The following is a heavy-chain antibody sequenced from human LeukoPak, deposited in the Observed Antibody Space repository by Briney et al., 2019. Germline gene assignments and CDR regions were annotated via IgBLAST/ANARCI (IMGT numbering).Heavy chain of an antibody. CDR3: ARDHRGLRYFDWYYNWFDP. D-gene: IGHD3-9*01. J-gene: IGHJ5*02. CDR2: INSDGSST. CDR1: GFTFSSYW. V-gene: IGHV3-74*01. Sequence: GGSLRLSCAASGFTFSSYWMHWVRQAPGKGLVWVSRINSDGSSTSYADSVKGRFTISRDNAKNTLYLQMNSLRAEDTAVYYCARDHRGLRYFDWYYNWFDPWGQGTLVTVSS.